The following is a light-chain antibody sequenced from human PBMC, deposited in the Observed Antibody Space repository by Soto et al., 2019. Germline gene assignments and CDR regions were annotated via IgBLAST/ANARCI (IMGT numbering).Light chain of an antibody. CDR2: ATS. J-gene: IGKJ1*01. V-gene: IGKV1-6*01. Sequence: AVQLTQSPSSLSASVGDRVTITCRASQDISTELGWYQQRPGKAPSLLIYATSTLQSGVPSRFSGSGSGTDFTLTITGLQPEDFATYYCLQDFNYPRTFGQGTKV. CDR1: QDISTE. CDR3: LQDFNYPRT.